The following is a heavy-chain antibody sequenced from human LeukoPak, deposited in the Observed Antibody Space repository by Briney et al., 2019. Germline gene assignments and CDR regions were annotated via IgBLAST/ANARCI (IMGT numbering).Heavy chain of an antibody. CDR1: DGSISTSSYL. Sequence: SETLSLTCTVSDGSISTSSYLWGWIRLPLGKGLEWIGSIFYGGSTYYNPSLKGRVTISVDTSRSQVSLKLSSVTAADTAVYYCARQPSLSYCSSGTCWFDLWGQGTLVTVSS. V-gene: IGHV4-39*01. D-gene: IGHD2-2*01. CDR2: IFYGGST. J-gene: IGHJ5*02. CDR3: ARQPSLSYCSSGTCWFDL.